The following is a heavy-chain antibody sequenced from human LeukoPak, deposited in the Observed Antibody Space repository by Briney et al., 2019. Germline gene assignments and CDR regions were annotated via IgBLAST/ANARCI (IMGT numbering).Heavy chain of an antibody. CDR3: ARRDHSSGWINWFDP. Sequence: SETLSLTCLVSGDSVSRTSYYYWSWIRQPPGKGLEWIGYIYYSGSTNYNPSLKSRVTISVDTSKNQFSLKLSSVTAADTAVYYCARRDHSSGWINWFDPWGQGTLVTVSS. V-gene: IGHV4-61*01. D-gene: IGHD6-19*01. CDR2: IYYSGST. CDR1: GDSVSRTSYYY. J-gene: IGHJ5*02.